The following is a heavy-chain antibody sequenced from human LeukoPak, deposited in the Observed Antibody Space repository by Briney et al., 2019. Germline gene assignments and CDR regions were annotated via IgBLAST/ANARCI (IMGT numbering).Heavy chain of an antibody. D-gene: IGHD5-18*01. CDR1: GFTFDDYA. V-gene: IGHV3-9*01. Sequence: GGSLRLSCAASGFTFDDYAMHWVRQAPGKGLEWVSGISWNSGSIGYADSVKGRFTISRDNAKNSLYLQMNSLRAEDTALYYCAKGFSPYSYCSQYDYWGQGTLVTVSS. CDR3: AKGFSPYSYCSQYDY. CDR2: ISWNSGSI. J-gene: IGHJ4*02.